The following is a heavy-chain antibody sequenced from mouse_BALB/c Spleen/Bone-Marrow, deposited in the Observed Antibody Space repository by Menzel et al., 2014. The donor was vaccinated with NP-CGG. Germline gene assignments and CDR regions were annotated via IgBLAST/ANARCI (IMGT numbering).Heavy chain of an antibody. Sequence: EVQLQQSGPELVKPGASVKMSCKASGYTFTSYVMHWVKQKPGQGLEWIGYINPYSDGTKYNEKFKGKATLTSDKSSSTAYMELSSLTSEDSAVYYCARSGRYDGFAYWGQGTLVTVSA. CDR1: GYTFTSYV. V-gene: IGHV1-14*01. J-gene: IGHJ3*01. CDR2: INPYSDGT. D-gene: IGHD2-14*01. CDR3: ARSGRYDGFAY.